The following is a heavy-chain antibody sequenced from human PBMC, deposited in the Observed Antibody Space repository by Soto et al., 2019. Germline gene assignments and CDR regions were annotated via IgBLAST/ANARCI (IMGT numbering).Heavy chain of an antibody. Sequence: PGGSLRLSCAASGFTFSSYAMSWVRQAPGKWLEWVSAISGSGGSTYYADSVKGRFTISRDNSKNTLYLQMNSLRAEDTAVYYCATTTGYSSSWYLQAPFKYWGEGTLVTVSS. J-gene: IGHJ4*02. V-gene: IGHV3-23*01. CDR3: ATTTGYSSSWYLQAPFKY. CDR1: GFTFSSYA. CDR2: ISGSGGST. D-gene: IGHD6-13*01.